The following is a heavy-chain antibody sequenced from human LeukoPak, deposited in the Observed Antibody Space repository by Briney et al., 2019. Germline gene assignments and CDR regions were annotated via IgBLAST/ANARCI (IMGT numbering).Heavy chain of an antibody. D-gene: IGHD6-19*01. CDR3: ARVYSSGWFGTGYFDY. V-gene: IGHV1-46*01. CDR2: INPSGGST. CDR1: GYTFTSYY. Sequence: ASVKVSCKASGYTFTSYYMHWVRQAPGQGLEWMGIINPSGGSTSYAQTFQGRVTMTRDTSTSTVYMELSSLRSEDTAVYYCARVYSSGWFGTGYFDYWGQGTLVTVSS. J-gene: IGHJ4*02.